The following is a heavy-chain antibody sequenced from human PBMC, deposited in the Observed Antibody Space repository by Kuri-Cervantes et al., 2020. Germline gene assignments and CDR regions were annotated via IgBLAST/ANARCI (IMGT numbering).Heavy chain of an antibody. CDR1: GFTFSSYG. V-gene: IGHV3-33*01. CDR2: IWYDGSNK. CDR3: ARDTYYYDSSGYPSDY. D-gene: IGHD3-22*01. J-gene: IGHJ4*02. Sequence: GGSLRLSCAASGFTFSSYGMHWVRQAPGKGLEWVAVIWYDGSNKYYADSVKGRFTISRDNSKNTLYLQMNSLRAEDTAVYYRARDTYYYDSSGYPSDYWGQGTLVTVSS.